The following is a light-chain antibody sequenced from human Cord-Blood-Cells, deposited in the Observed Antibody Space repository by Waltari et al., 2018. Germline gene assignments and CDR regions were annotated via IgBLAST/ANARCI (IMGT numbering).Light chain of an antibody. CDR1: QSVSSN. CDR2: GAS. V-gene: IGKV3-15*01. Sequence: EIVMTQSPATLSVSPGGRATLPCRASQSVSSNLAWYQQKPGQAPRLLIYGASTRATGIPARFSGSGSGTEFTLTISSLQSEDFAVYYCQQYNNWPFYTFGQGTKLEIK. J-gene: IGKJ2*01. CDR3: QQYNNWPFYT.